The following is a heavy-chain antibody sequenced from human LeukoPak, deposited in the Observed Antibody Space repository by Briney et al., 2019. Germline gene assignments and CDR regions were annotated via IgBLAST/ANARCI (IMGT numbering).Heavy chain of an antibody. J-gene: IGHJ5*02. CDR2: IDQSGTT. Sequence: SETLSLTCVVYGGSFSGYYWSWIRQPPGKGLEWIGEIDQSGTTNYNPSLKSRVTISVDTSKNQFSLKLSSVTAADTAVYYCARGSSWYAYDWFDPWGQGTLVTVSS. CDR1: GGSFSGYY. V-gene: IGHV4-34*01. D-gene: IGHD6-13*01. CDR3: ARGSSWYAYDWFDP.